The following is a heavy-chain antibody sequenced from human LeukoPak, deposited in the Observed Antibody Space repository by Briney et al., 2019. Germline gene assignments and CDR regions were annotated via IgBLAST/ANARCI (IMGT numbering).Heavy chain of an antibody. V-gene: IGHV1-18*01. CDR1: GYTFTSYG. CDR2: ISAYNGNT. J-gene: IGHJ4*02. D-gene: IGHD1-26*01. Sequence: ASVRVSCKASGYTFTSYGISWVRQAPGQGLEWMGWISAYNGNTNYAQKLQGRVTMTTDTSTSTAYMELRSLRSDDTAVYYCARVAENVGAIEYYFDYWGQRTLVTVSS. CDR3: ARVAENVGAIEYYFDY.